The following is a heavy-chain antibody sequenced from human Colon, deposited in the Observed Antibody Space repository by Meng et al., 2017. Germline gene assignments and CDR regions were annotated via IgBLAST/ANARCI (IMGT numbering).Heavy chain of an antibody. CDR2: INMYTGDP. V-gene: IGHV7-4-1*02. CDR1: GYSFRTYA. D-gene: IGHD2-21*02. CDR3: VRHNGDSDFDY. Sequence: QVQLVQSGSAFKKPGASVTVSCKASGYSFRTYAINWVRQAPGQGLQWMGWINMYTGDPSYVEGFAGRFVFSLDISVSTAYLQISSLKAEDTAVYFCVRHNGDSDFDYWGQGTLVTVSS. J-gene: IGHJ4*02.